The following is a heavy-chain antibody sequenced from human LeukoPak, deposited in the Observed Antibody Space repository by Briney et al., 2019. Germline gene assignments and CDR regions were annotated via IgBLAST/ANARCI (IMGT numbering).Heavy chain of an antibody. Sequence: GRSLRLSCAASGFTFSSYGMHWVRQAPGKGLEWVAVISYDGSNKYYADSVKGRFTISRDNSKNTLYLQMNSLRAEDTAVYYCAKVRSFSPLDYFDHWGQGTLVTVSS. J-gene: IGHJ4*02. D-gene: IGHD3-16*01. CDR1: GFTFSSYG. CDR2: ISYDGSNK. V-gene: IGHV3-30*18. CDR3: AKVRSFSPLDYFDH.